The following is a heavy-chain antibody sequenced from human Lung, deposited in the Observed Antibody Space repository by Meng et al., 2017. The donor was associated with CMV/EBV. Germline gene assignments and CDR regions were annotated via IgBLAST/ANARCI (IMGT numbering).Heavy chain of an antibody. J-gene: IGHJ3*01. D-gene: IGHD3-16*02. CDR2: IYWNDDK. CDR3: AHRPLYPNVFDF. Sequence: SGXXLVXPTQTLTLTCTFSGFSLSTNGVGVGWIRQPPGKALEWLALIYWNDDKRYSPSLRTRLTITKDTSKNQVVLRMANLDPVDTATYFCAHRPLYPNVFDFXGQGXMGTVSS. V-gene: IGHV2-5*01. CDR1: GFSLSTNGVG.